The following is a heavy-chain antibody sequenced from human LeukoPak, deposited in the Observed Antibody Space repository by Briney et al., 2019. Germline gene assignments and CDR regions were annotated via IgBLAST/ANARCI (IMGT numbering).Heavy chain of an antibody. Sequence: PGGVLRTSRSAPRFTLSNYLMRLVRQAPRGGLEGGSGISVSGGSTYYADSVKGRFTISRDNSKNTLYLQMSSLRAEDTALYYCAKRGSGDYYFDYWGQGTLVTVSS. CDR2: ISVSGGST. D-gene: IGHD3-16*01. CDR3: AKRGSGDYYFDY. CDR1: RFTLSNYL. V-gene: IGHV3-23*01. J-gene: IGHJ4*02.